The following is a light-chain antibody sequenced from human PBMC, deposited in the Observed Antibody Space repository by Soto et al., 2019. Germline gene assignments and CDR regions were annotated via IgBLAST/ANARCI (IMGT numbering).Light chain of an antibody. CDR1: QSVGRF. CDR3: QHRASWPIS. CDR2: ETS. Sequence: EIGLTQAPATLSSSPGERATLSCRASQSVGRFVAWYQQKPGQAPRLLIYETSTRATGIPVRFSGSGSGTDFSLTISGLDPEDFALYYCQHRASWPISFGGGTKVEIK. V-gene: IGKV3-11*01. J-gene: IGKJ4*01.